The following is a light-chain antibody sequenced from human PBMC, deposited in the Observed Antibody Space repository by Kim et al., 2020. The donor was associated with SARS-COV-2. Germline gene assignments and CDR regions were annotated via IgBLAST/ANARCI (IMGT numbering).Light chain of an antibody. CDR2: YDS. J-gene: IGLJ3*02. Sequence: SYELTQPPSVSVAPGKTARITCGGNNIGSKSVHWYQQKPGQAPVLVIYYDSDRPSGIPERFSGSNSGNTATLTISRAQAGDEADYYCQAWDSSSDHLVFG. CDR3: QAWDSSSDHLV. V-gene: IGLV3-21*04. CDR1: NIGSKS.